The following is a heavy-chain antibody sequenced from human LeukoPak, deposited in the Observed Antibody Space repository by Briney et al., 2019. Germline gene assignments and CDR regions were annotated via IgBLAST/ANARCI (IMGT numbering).Heavy chain of an antibody. CDR2: IIPIFGTA. J-gene: IGHJ5*02. CDR3: AREPVAAAAPYGWFDP. CDR1: GGTFSSYA. Sequence: SVKVSCKASGGTFSSYAINWVRQSPGQGLEWMGGIIPIFGTANYAQKFQGRVTITTDESTSTAYMELSSLRSEDTAVYYCAREPVAAAAPYGWFDPWGQGTLVTVSS. V-gene: IGHV1-69*05. D-gene: IGHD6-13*01.